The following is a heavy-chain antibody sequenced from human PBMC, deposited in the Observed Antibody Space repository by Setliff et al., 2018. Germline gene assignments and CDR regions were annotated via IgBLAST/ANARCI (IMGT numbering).Heavy chain of an antibody. J-gene: IGHJ3*01. Sequence: SETLSLTCAVSGYSISNGFYWGWIRQSPGKGLEWIGSLFDGGSAYYSPSLKSRASISLDASKNQFALKLTSATAADTAVYYCARDPHYDPTYSLPGHAFDFWGQGIMVTVS. CDR3: ARDPHYDPTYSLPGHAFDF. D-gene: IGHD3-22*01. V-gene: IGHV4-38-2*02. CDR1: GYSISNGFY. CDR2: LFDGGSA.